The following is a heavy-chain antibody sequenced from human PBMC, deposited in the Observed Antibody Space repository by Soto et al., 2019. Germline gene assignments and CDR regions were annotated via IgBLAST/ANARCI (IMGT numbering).Heavy chain of an antibody. CDR1: GYTFTSYD. D-gene: IGHD6-19*01. Sequence: AASVKVSCKASGYTFTSYDINWVRQATGQGLEWMGWMNPNRGNTDYAQKFQGRVTITTDKSKSTAYMELSSLRSEDTAVYYCARGIAVATLPIAFDIWGQGTMVTVSS. V-gene: IGHV1-8*01. CDR2: MNPNRGNT. CDR3: ARGIAVATLPIAFDI. J-gene: IGHJ3*02.